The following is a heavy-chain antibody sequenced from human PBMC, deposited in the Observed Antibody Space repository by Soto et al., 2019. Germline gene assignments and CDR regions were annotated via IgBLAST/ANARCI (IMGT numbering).Heavy chain of an antibody. CDR1: GYTFTSYA. CDR3: AGGGAATGGGGFDY. V-gene: IGHV1-3*01. J-gene: IGHJ4*02. CDR2: INAGNGNT. D-gene: IGHD1-26*01. Sequence: VASVKVSCKASGYTFTSYAMHWVRQAPGQRLEWMGWINAGNGNTKYSQKFQGRVTITRDTSASTAYMELSSLRSEDTAVYYCAGGGAATGGGGFDYWGQGTLVTVSS.